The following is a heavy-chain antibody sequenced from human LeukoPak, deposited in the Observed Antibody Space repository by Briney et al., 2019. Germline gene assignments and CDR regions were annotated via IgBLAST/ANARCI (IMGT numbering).Heavy chain of an antibody. Sequence: GASVKVSCKASGYTFTSYAISWVRQAPGQGLEWMGGIIPIFGTANYAQKFQGRVTITADEPTSTAYMELSSLRSEDTAVYYCATVRILYYYGMDVWGQGTTVTVSS. D-gene: IGHD2-21*01. CDR1: GYTFTSYA. CDR2: IIPIFGTA. V-gene: IGHV1-69*13. CDR3: ATVRILYYYGMDV. J-gene: IGHJ6*02.